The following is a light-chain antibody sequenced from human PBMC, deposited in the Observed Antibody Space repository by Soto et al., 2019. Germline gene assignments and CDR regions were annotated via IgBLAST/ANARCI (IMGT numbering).Light chain of an antibody. CDR1: QSVSSY. Sequence: EIVFTPSPATLSLSPGEIATLSCRASQSVSSYLAWYQQKPGQAPRLLMYEASNRATGIPARFSGGGSGTDFTRTISTLHPEDFAVYSGQKRSYRPWTFGQGTNVDIK. CDR3: QKRSYRPWT. J-gene: IGKJ1*01. CDR2: EAS. V-gene: IGKV3-11*01.